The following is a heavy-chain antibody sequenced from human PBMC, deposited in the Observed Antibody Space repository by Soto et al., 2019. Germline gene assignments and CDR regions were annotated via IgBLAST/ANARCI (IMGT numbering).Heavy chain of an antibody. CDR2: IYYSGST. D-gene: IGHD3-22*01. Sequence: PSETLSLTCTVSGGSISSGGYSWSWIRQHPQKGLEWIGHIYYSGSTYYNPSLKSRVTVSVDTSKNQFSLKLSSVTAADTAVYYCAREYYYDSSGFDYWGQGTLVTVSS. J-gene: IGHJ4*02. CDR3: AREYYYDSSGFDY. CDR1: GGSISSGGYS. V-gene: IGHV4-31*03.